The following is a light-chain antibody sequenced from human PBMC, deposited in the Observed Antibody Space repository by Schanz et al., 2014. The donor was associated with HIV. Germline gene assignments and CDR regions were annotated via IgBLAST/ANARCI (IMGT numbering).Light chain of an antibody. CDR2: AAS. J-gene: IGKJ2*01. CDR3: QQYNSFSST. V-gene: IGKV1-39*01. CDR1: QSISSY. Sequence: DIQMTQSPSSLSASVGDRVTIACRASQSISSYLNWYQQKPGKAPKSLIYAASNLRSGVPSTFSGTGSGTEFTLTISSLQPDDFATYFCQQYNSFSSTFGQGTKLEIK.